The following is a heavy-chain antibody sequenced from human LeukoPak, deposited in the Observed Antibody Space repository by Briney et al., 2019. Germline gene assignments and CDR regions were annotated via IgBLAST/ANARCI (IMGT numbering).Heavy chain of an antibody. CDR2: IRYDGSNK. D-gene: IGHD3-3*01. CDR3: ANGGYDFWSGYPRIDAFDI. CDR1: GFTFSSYG. J-gene: IGHJ3*02. V-gene: IGHV3-30*02. Sequence: PGGSLRLSCAASGFTFSSYGMHWVRQAPGKGLEWVAFIRYDGSNKYYADSVKGRFTISRDNSKNTLYLQMNSLRAEDTAVYYRANGGYDFWSGYPRIDAFDIWGQGTMVTVSS.